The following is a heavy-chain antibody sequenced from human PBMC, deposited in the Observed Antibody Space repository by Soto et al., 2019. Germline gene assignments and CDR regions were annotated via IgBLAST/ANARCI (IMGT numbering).Heavy chain of an antibody. V-gene: IGHV3-74*01. CDR2: INSDVSST. J-gene: IGHJ6*02. D-gene: IGHD2-15*01. CDR3: ARETIGYCSGGSCYPYYYYYGMDV. Sequence: EVQLVESGGGLVQPGGSLRPSCAASGFTFSSYWMHWVRQAPGKGLVWVSRINSDVSSTSYADSVKGRFTISRDNAKNTLYLQMNSLRAEDTAVYYCARETIGYCSGGSCYPYYYYYGMDVWGQGTTVTVSS. CDR1: GFTFSSYW.